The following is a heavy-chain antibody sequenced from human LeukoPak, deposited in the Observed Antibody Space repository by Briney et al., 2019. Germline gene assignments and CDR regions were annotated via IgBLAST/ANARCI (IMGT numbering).Heavy chain of an antibody. CDR2: ISSDSGAI. V-gene: IGHV3-48*01. J-gene: IGHJ4*02. Sequence: PGGSLRLSCAASGFTFSSYTMNWVRQAPGKGLEWVSYISSDSGAIYYADSVKGRFTISRDNAQKSLYLQMNSLGAEDTAVYYCARELAYWGQGALVTVSS. CDR3: ARELAY. CDR1: GFTFSSYT.